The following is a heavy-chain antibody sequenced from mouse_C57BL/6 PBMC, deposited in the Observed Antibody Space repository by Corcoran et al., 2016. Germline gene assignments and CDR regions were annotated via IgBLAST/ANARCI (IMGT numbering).Heavy chain of an antibody. CDR2: IYPSDSET. CDR3: ARTGSHWYFDV. Sequence: QVQLQQPGAELVRPGSSVKLSCKASGYTFTSSWMDWVKQRPGQGLEWIGNIYPSDSETHYNQKFKDKATLTVDKSSSTAYMQLSSLTSEDSAVYYCARTGSHWYFDVWGTGTTVTVSS. CDR1: GYTFTSSW. J-gene: IGHJ1*03. V-gene: IGHV1-61*01.